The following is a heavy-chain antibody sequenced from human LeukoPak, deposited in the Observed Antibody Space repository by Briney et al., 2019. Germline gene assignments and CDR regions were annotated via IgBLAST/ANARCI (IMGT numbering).Heavy chain of an antibody. V-gene: IGHV3-30*02. CDR2: IRYDGSNK. CDR1: GFPFTTYG. J-gene: IGHJ6*02. D-gene: IGHD3-10*01. CDR3: ARDLSRFGELLGTDV. Sequence: GGSLRLSCAASGFPFTTYGIHWVRQAPGKGLGWVAFIRYDGSNKYYADSVKGRFTISRDNSKNTLYLQMNSLRAEDTAVYYCARDLSRFGELLGTDVWGQGTTVTVSS.